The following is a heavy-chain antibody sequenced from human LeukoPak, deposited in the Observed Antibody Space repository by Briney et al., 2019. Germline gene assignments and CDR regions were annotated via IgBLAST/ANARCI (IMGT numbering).Heavy chain of an antibody. Sequence: PGGSLRLSCAASGFTFSNYAMSWVRQAPGKGLEWVSGISGSGGDTYYADSVKGRFTISRDNSKNTLYLQMNSLRAEDTAVYYCARGRGAYYYYMDVWGKGTTVTVSS. V-gene: IGHV3-23*01. CDR2: ISGSGGDT. J-gene: IGHJ6*03. CDR3: ARGRGAYYYYMDV. D-gene: IGHD3-10*01. CDR1: GFTFSNYA.